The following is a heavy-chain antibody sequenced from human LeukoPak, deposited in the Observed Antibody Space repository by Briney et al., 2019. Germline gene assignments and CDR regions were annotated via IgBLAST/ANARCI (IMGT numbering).Heavy chain of an antibody. CDR1: GYNFPSYG. Sequence: ASVKVSCKASGYNFPSYGITWVRQAPGQGLEWMGWISAYSGNTNYAQKLQGRVTMTTDTSTSTAYMELRSLRSDDTAVYYCARGRTYYDFWSGYSHNFDYWGQGTLVTVSS. J-gene: IGHJ4*02. CDR3: ARGRTYYDFWSGYSHNFDY. D-gene: IGHD3-3*01. CDR2: ISAYSGNT. V-gene: IGHV1-18*01.